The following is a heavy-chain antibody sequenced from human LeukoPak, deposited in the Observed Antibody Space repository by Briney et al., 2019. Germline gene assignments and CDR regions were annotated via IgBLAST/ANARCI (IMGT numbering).Heavy chain of an antibody. CDR1: GYTFTTYG. Sequence: ASVKVSCKASGYTFTTYGVSWVRQAPGQGLEWMGRINPNSGGTNYAQKFQGRVTMTRDTSISTAYMELGRLRSDDTAVYYCARQVAGYYYYMDVWGKGTTVTVSS. J-gene: IGHJ6*03. V-gene: IGHV1-2*06. D-gene: IGHD6-19*01. CDR2: INPNSGGT. CDR3: ARQVAGYYYYMDV.